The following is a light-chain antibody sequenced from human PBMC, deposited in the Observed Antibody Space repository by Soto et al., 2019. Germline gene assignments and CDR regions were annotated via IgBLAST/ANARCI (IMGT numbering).Light chain of an antibody. V-gene: IGLV2-8*01. CDR1: SSDVGAYNY. CDR2: EVS. J-gene: IGLJ2*01. Sequence: QSALTQPPSASGSPGQSVTISCTGTSSDVGAYNYVSWYQQHPGKAPKCLIYEVSKRPSGVPDRFSGSKSGNTASLTVAGLQAEDEADYYCSSYAGSNNLLFGGGTKVTVL. CDR3: SSYAGSNNLL.